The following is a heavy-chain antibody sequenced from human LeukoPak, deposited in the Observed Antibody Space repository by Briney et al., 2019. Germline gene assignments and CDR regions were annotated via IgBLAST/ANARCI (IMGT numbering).Heavy chain of an antibody. CDR3: ARGQGDILTGYPLPRPRNMDV. J-gene: IGHJ6*03. D-gene: IGHD3-9*01. Sequence: GASVKVSCKASGYTLISYDINWVRQATGQGLEWMGWMNPNTGNTAFAQKFQGRVTMTRDTSISTAYMELSSLGSEDTAVYYCARGQGDILTGYPLPRPRNMDVWGKGTTVTVSS. CDR1: GYTLISYD. CDR2: MNPNTGNT. V-gene: IGHV1-8*01.